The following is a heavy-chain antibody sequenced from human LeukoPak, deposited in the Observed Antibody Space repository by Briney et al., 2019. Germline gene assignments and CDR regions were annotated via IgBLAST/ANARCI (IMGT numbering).Heavy chain of an antibody. CDR1: GGSISSGSYY. CDR3: ARGGSGWSDGAFDI. CDR2: IYTNGST. Sequence: SQTLSLTCTVSGGSISSGSYYWSWIRQPAGKGLEWIVRIYTNGSTNYNPSLKSRVTISVDTSKNQFSLKLSSVTAADTAVYYCARGGSGWSDGAFDIWGQGTMVTVSS. D-gene: IGHD6-19*01. J-gene: IGHJ3*02. V-gene: IGHV4-61*02.